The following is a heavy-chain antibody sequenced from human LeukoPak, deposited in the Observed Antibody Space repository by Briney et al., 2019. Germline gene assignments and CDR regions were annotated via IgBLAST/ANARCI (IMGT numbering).Heavy chain of an antibody. D-gene: IGHD3-3*01. CDR3: ARGRFDFWSGPCAGD. Sequence: SETLSLTCAVYGGSFSGYYWSWIRQPPGKGLEWIGEINHSGSTNYNPSLKSRVTISVDTSKNQFSLKLSSVTAADTVVYYCARGRFDFWSGPCAGDWGQRTLVTVSS. V-gene: IGHV4-34*01. CDR2: INHSGST. CDR1: GGSFSGYY. J-gene: IGHJ4*02.